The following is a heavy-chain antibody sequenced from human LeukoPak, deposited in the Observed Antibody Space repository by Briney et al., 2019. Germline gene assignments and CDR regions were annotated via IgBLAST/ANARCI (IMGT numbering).Heavy chain of an antibody. CDR3: ARDWSGYNPISYFDY. CDR2: INPRSGDT. Sequence: ASVKVSCKASGYTFTSYDINWVRQAPGQGLEWMGWINPRSGDTTYAQKFLGRVTMTRDTSTNTAYMDLSSLRSDDTAVYYCARDWSGYNPISYFDYWGQGTLVTVSS. D-gene: IGHD5-24*01. J-gene: IGHJ4*02. CDR1: GYTFTSYD. V-gene: IGHV1-2*02.